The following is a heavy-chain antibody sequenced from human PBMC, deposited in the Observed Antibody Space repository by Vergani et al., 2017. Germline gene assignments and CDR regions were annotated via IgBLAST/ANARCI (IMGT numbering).Heavy chain of an antibody. D-gene: IGHD1-1*01. CDR1: GFSFSSYS. V-gene: IGHV3-21*02. CDR2: ISGSSSYV. CDR3: AAQGTGQDY. J-gene: IGHJ4*02. Sequence: EVQLVESGGGLVKPGGSLRLSCAASGFSFSSYSMNWVRQAPGKGLEWVASISGSSSYVFYRDSVEGRFTITRDNAKKSVYLQMNSLRAEDTAVYYCAAQGTGQDYWGQGTLVTVSS.